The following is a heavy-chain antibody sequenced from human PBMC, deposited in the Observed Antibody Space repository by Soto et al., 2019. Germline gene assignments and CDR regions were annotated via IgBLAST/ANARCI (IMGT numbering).Heavy chain of an antibody. Sequence: PGGSLRLSCAASGFTFSSYAMHWVRQAPGKGLEWVAVISYDGSNKYYADSVKGRFTISRDNSKNTLYLQMNSLRAEDTAVYYCASNPYYDILTGYYFDYWGQGTLVTVSS. V-gene: IGHV3-30-3*01. D-gene: IGHD3-9*01. J-gene: IGHJ4*02. CDR2: ISYDGSNK. CDR3: ASNPYYDILTGYYFDY. CDR1: GFTFSSYA.